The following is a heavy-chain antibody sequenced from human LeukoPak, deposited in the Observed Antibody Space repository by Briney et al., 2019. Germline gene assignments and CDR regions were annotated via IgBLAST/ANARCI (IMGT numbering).Heavy chain of an antibody. CDR1: GYTFTSYG. D-gene: IGHD3-9*01. V-gene: IGHV1-18*01. Sequence: ASVKVSCKASGYTFTSYGISWVRQAPGQGLEWMGWISAYNGNTNYAQKLQGRVTMTTDTSTSTAYMELRSLRSDDTAVYYCARDDADYDILTGYFHHYGMDVWGQGTTVTVSS. CDR3: ARDDADYDILTGYFHHYGMDV. J-gene: IGHJ6*02. CDR2: ISAYNGNT.